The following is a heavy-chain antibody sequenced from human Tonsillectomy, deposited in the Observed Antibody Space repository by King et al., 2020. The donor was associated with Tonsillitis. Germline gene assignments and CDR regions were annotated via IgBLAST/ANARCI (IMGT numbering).Heavy chain of an antibody. J-gene: IGHJ5*02. CDR2: IYYSGST. CDR1: GGSISTYY. D-gene: IGHD3-22*01. Sequence: QLQESGPGLVKPSETLSLTCTVSGGSISTYYCSWIRQPPGKGLEWIGYIYYSGSTNYNPSLKSRVTISVDTSKNQCSLKLSSVTAADTAVYYCARHGSISPMILPAWGQGTLVTVSS. CDR3: ARHGSISPMILPA. V-gene: IGHV4-59*08.